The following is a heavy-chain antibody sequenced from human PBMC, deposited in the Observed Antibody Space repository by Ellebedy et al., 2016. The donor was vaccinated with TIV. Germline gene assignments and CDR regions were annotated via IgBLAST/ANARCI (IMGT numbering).Heavy chain of an antibody. D-gene: IGHD1-14*01. Sequence: AASVKVSCKVSGYSLSELSMHWVRQAPGKGLEWMGGFDPEDGETGYAQKFQGTVTMTEDTSTDTTYMELSSLRSEDTAVYYCTTEKYNRWGYFGLWGRGTLVTVSS. CDR2: FDPEDGET. V-gene: IGHV1-24*01. J-gene: IGHJ2*01. CDR3: TTEKYNRWGYFGL. CDR1: GYSLSELS.